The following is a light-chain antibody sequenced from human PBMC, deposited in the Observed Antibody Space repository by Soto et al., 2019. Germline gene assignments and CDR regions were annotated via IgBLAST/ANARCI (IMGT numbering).Light chain of an antibody. Sequence: QSVLTKPASVSGSPGQSITISCTGTSSDVGAYNYVSWYQQHPGKAPKLMIYEVRNRPSGVSDRFSGSRSGNTASLTISGLQAEDESDYYCSSYTSSSTWVFGGGTKLTVL. J-gene: IGLJ3*02. CDR3: SSYTSSSTWV. CDR1: SSDVGAYNY. V-gene: IGLV2-14*01. CDR2: EVR.